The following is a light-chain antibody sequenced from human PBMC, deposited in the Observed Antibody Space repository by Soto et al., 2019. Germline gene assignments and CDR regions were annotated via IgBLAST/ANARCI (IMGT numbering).Light chain of an antibody. CDR2: DAS. CDR1: QTVTTY. J-gene: IGKJ2*01. Sequence: EIVLTQSPATLSLSPGERATLSCRASQTVTTYLAWYQHKLGQAPILLIYDASNRATGVPARFSSSGSGTDFTLTISSLEPEDSAVYYCQQRYGWPSFGQGTKLEIK. CDR3: QQRYGWPS. V-gene: IGKV3-11*01.